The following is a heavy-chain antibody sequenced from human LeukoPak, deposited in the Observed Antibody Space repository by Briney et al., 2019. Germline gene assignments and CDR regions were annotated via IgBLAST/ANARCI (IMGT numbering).Heavy chain of an antibody. V-gene: IGHV3-30*04. J-gene: IGHJ5*02. CDR3: ARELYSVNAVNWFDP. D-gene: IGHD5/OR15-5a*01. CDR1: GFTFSSYS. Sequence: GGSLRLSCAASGFTFSSYSMHWVHQAPGKGLEWVAVISYDGSKKYYADSVKGRFTISRENSNNTLYLQTNSLRTEDTAVYFCARELYSVNAVNWFDPWGQGTLVTVSS. CDR2: ISYDGSKK.